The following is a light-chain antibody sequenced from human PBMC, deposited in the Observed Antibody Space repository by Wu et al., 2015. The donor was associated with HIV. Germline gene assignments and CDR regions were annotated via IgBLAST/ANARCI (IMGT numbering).Light chain of an antibody. CDR1: QDISFY. CDR2: AAS. CDR3: QQYNSYSEYT. J-gene: IGKJ2*01. Sequence: DIQLTQSPSFLSASVGDRVTITCRASQDISFYLAWYQQKPGEAPQLLIYAASTLQSAIPSRFSGSGSGTEFTLTISSLQPDDFATYYCQQYNSYSEYTFGQGTKLEIK. V-gene: IGKV1-9*01.